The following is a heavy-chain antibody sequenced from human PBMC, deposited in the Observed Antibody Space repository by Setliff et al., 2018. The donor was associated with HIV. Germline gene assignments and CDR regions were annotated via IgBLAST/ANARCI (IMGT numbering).Heavy chain of an antibody. D-gene: IGHD3-9*01. CDR1: GDSIGSSSYY. J-gene: IGHJ4*02. V-gene: IGHV4-61*05. CDR2: IYTNGST. CDR3: ARGGVLRYFDWAY. Sequence: PSETLSLTCTVSGDSIGSSSYYWAWIRQPPGKGLEWIGYIYTNGSTNYNPSLKSRVTISVDTSKNQFSLKLNSVTAADTAVYYCARGGVLRYFDWAYWGQGTLVTVSS.